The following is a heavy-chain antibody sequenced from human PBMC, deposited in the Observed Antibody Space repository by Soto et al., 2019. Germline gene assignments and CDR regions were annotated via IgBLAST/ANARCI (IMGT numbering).Heavy chain of an antibody. CDR2: ISAYNGNT. CDR1: GYTFTSYG. Sequence: GESLKISCKASGYTFTSYGISWVRQAPGQGLEWMGWISAYNGNTNYAQELQGRVTMTTDTSTSTAYMELRSLRSDDTAVYYCARDFLPWFGELSRSAFDIWGQGTMVTVSS. CDR3: ARDFLPWFGELSRSAFDI. D-gene: IGHD3-10*01. V-gene: IGHV1-18*01. J-gene: IGHJ3*02.